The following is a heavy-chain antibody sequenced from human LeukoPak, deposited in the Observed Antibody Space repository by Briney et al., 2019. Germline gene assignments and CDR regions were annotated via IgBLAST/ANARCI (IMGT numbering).Heavy chain of an antibody. CDR2: INHSGST. J-gene: IGHJ4*02. Sequence: SETLSLTCAVYGGSFSGYYWSWIRQHPGKGLEWIGEINHSGSTNYNPSLKSRVTISVDTSKNQFSLKLTSVTAADTADYCARHRRIAAAGIRGYVYWGQGTLVTVSS. V-gene: IGHV4-34*01. CDR3: ARHRRIAAAGIRGYVY. D-gene: IGHD6-13*01. CDR1: GGSFSGYY.